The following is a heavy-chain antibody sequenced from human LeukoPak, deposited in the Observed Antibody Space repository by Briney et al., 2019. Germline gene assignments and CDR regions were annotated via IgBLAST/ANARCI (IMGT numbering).Heavy chain of an antibody. J-gene: IGHJ4*02. V-gene: IGHV3-30-3*01. CDR3: ARPSVRYSRHIVAAWDY. Sequence: GGSLRLSCAASGFTFSNYAMHWVRQAPGKGLEWVAVTSYDGSNLYYADSAKGRFTISRDNSKNTLYMQMNSLRAEDTAVYYCARPSVRYSRHIVAAWDYWGQGTLVTVSS. CDR2: TSYDGSNL. D-gene: IGHD5-12*01. CDR1: GFTFSNYA.